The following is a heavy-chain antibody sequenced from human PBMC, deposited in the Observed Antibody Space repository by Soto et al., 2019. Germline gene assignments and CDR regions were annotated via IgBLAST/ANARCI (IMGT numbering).Heavy chain of an antibody. J-gene: IGHJ6*02. Sequence: PGESLKISCKGSGYTFTNYWIGWVRQMPGRGLEWMGIIHLGDSDTRYSPSFQGQVTIPADKSISTAYLQWSSLKASDTAMYYCARPSIAAAGMSYYNGLDVWGQGTTVTVSS. CDR3: ARPSIAAAGMSYYNGLDV. V-gene: IGHV5-51*01. D-gene: IGHD6-13*01. CDR2: IHLGDSDT. CDR1: GYTFTNYW.